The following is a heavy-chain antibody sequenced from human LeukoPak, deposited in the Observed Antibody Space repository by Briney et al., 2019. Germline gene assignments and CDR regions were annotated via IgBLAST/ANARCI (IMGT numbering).Heavy chain of an antibody. D-gene: IGHD6-13*01. V-gene: IGHV4-4*07. CDR2: ISTSGST. Sequence: SETLSLTCTVSGGSISSYYWSWIRQPAGKGLECIGRISTSGSTNYNPSLKSRVTMSVDTSKNQFSLKLSSVTAADTAVYYCARVDPLPGIAAAGEEWFDPWGQGTLVTVSS. J-gene: IGHJ5*02. CDR3: ARVDPLPGIAAAGEEWFDP. CDR1: GGSISSYY.